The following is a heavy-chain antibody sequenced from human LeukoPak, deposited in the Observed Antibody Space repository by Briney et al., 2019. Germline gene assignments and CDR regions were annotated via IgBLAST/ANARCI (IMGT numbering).Heavy chain of an antibody. Sequence: PSETLSLTCAVYGGSFSGYYWSWIRQPPGKGLEWIGEINHSGSTNYNPSLKSRVTISVDTSKNQFSLKLSSVTAADTAVYYCARARSNPLRYFDWLPSYFDYWGQGTLVTVSS. CDR2: INHSGST. CDR3: ARARSNPLRYFDWLPSYFDY. CDR1: GGSFSGYY. D-gene: IGHD3-9*01. V-gene: IGHV4-34*01. J-gene: IGHJ4*02.